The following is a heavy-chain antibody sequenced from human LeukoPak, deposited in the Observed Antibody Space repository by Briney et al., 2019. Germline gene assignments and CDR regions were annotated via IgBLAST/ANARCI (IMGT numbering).Heavy chain of an antibody. CDR1: GFTFSSYT. V-gene: IGHV3-21*01. J-gene: IGHJ4*02. D-gene: IGHD6-13*01. Sequence: PGGSLRLSCAASGFTFSSYTMNWVRQAPGKGLEWVSSISSSSSYIYYADSVKGRFTISRDNAKNSLYLQMDSLRAEDTAVYYCARVRWLSAAGTEGNFDCWGQGTLGTVSS. CDR2: ISSSSSYI. CDR3: ARVRWLSAAGTEGNFDC.